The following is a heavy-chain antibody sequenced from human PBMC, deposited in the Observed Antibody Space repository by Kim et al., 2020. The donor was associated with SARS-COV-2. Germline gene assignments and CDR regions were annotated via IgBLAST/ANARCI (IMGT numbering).Heavy chain of an antibody. Sequence: GGSLRLSCAASGFTFSSYGMHWVRQAPGKGLEWVAVISYDGSNKYYADSVKGRFTISRDNSKNTLYLQMNSLRAEDTAVYYCAKDLGRIKYYFDYWGQGTLVTVSS. CDR1: GFTFSSYG. D-gene: IGHD7-27*01. J-gene: IGHJ4*02. CDR3: AKDLGRIKYYFDY. V-gene: IGHV3-30*18. CDR2: ISYDGSNK.